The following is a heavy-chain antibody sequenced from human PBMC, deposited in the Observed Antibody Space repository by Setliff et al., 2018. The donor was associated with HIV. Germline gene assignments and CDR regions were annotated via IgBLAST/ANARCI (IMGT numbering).Heavy chain of an antibody. J-gene: IGHJ3*02. D-gene: IGHD3-22*01. V-gene: IGHV4-39*01. Sequence: PSETLSLTCTVSGGSISNGHYYWVWIRQPPGKGLEWIGGIFYTGSAHYNPSLKSRVTISVDTSRNQFSMKLSSVTAADTTMYYCARWVTTPTKGAFDIWGQGTVVTVSS. CDR2: IFYTGSA. CDR1: GGSISNGHYY. CDR3: ARWVTTPTKGAFDI.